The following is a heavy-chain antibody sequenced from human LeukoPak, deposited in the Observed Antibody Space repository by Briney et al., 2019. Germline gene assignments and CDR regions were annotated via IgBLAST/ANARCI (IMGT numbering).Heavy chain of an antibody. Sequence: PSETLSLTCTVSGGSISSGSYYWSWIRQPAGKGLEWIGRFYTSGSTNYNPSLKSRVTISVDTSKNQFSLKLSSVTAADTAVYYCARGIRRYGGNSRAFDIWGQGTMVTVSS. V-gene: IGHV4-61*02. CDR2: FYTSGST. D-gene: IGHD4-23*01. CDR1: GGSISSGSYY. CDR3: ARGIRRYGGNSRAFDI. J-gene: IGHJ3*02.